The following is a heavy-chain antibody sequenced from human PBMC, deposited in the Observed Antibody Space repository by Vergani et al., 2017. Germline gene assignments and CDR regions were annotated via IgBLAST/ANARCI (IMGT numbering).Heavy chain of an antibody. V-gene: IGHV1-69*13. Sequence: QGQLAQSGAEVKQPGSSVKVSCKASGGTFSSNSISWVRQAPGQGLEWMGRIIPIFGTTSYAQKFQGRVTIRADESTSTAYMELGSLRSEDTAVYYFARSSGYYSYYFDFWGQGTLVTVSS. D-gene: IGHD3-22*01. J-gene: IGHJ4*02. CDR2: IIPIFGTT. CDR1: GGTFSSNS. CDR3: ARSSGYYSYYFDF.